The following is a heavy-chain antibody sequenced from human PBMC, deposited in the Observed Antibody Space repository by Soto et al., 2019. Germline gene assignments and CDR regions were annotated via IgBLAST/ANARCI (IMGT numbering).Heavy chain of an antibody. CDR2: ISYDGSNK. Sequence: GGSLRLSCAASGFTFSSYGMHWVRQAPGKGLEWVAVISYDGSNKYYADSVKGRFTISRDNSKNTLYLQMNSLRAEDTAVYHCAKGEYSSSDAFDIWGQGTMVTVSS. D-gene: IGHD6-6*01. V-gene: IGHV3-30*18. J-gene: IGHJ3*02. CDR3: AKGEYSSSDAFDI. CDR1: GFTFSSYG.